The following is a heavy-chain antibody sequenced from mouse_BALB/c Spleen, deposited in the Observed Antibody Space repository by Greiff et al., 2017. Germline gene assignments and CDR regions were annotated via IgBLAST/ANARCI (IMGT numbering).Heavy chain of an antibody. Sequence: VKLQESGPELVRPGVSVKISCKGSSYTFTDYDMHWVKQSHAKSLEWIGVISTYYGNTNYNQKFKGKATMTVDKSSSTAYMELSRLTSEDSAVYYCARSSSYDVGFANGGKGTLVTVSA. J-gene: IGHJ3*01. CDR1: SYTFTDYD. D-gene: IGHD2-12*01. CDR3: ARSSSYDVGFAN. CDR2: ISTYYGNT. V-gene: IGHV1S137*01.